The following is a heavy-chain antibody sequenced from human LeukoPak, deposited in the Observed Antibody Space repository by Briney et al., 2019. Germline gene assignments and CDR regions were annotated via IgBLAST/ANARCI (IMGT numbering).Heavy chain of an antibody. CDR1: GFTFSSYA. CDR2: IIASGGST. CDR3: AKADGYSYGRYYFDY. Sequence: GGYLRLSCAASGFTFSSYAMNWVRQAPGKGLEWVSGIIASGGSTYYADSVKGRFTISRDNSKNTLYLQMNSLRAEDTAVYYCAKADGYSYGRYYFDYWGQGTLVTASS. D-gene: IGHD5-18*01. V-gene: IGHV3-23*01. J-gene: IGHJ4*02.